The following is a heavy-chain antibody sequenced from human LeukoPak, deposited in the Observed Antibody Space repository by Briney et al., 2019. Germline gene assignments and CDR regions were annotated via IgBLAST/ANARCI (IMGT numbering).Heavy chain of an antibody. V-gene: IGHV4-31*03. CDR3: ARKFIVVVPAARGAFDP. Sequence: PSETLSLTCTVSGGSISSGGYYWSWIRQHPGKGLAWIGYIYYSGSTYYNPSLKSRVTISVDTSKNQFSLKLSSVTAADTAVYYCARKFIVVVPAARGAFDPWGQGTLVTVSS. CDR2: IYYSGST. D-gene: IGHD2-2*01. CDR1: GGSISSGGYY. J-gene: IGHJ5*02.